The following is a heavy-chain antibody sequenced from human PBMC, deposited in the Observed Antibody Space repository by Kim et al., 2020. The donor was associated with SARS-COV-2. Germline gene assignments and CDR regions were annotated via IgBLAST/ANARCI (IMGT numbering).Heavy chain of an antibody. CDR2: INHSGST. Sequence: SETLSLTCAVYGGSFSGYYWSWMRQPPGKGLEWIGEINHSGSTNYNPSLKSRVTISVDTSKNQFSLKLSSVTAADTAVYYCARGFLGYCSSTSCFTQPYFDYWGQGTLVTVSS. V-gene: IGHV4-34*01. CDR3: ARGFLGYCSSTSCFTQPYFDY. D-gene: IGHD2-2*01. CDR1: GGSFSGYY. J-gene: IGHJ4*02.